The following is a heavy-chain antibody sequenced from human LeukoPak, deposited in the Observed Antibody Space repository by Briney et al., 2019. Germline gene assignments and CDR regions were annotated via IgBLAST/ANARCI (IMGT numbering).Heavy chain of an antibody. J-gene: IGHJ2*01. CDR3: ARQGSRVGPRFRYFDL. V-gene: IGHV4-39*07. D-gene: IGHD1-26*01. CDR2: IYYSGST. CDR1: GGSISSSSYY. Sequence: SETLSLTCTVSGGSISSSSYYWGWIRQPPGKGLEWIGSIYYSGSTYYNPSLKSRVTISVDTSKNQFSLKLSSVTAADTAVYYCARQGSRVGPRFRYFDLWGRGTLVTVSS.